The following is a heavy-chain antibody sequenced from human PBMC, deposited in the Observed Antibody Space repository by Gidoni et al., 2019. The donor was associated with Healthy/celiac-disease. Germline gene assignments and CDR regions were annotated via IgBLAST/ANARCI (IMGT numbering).Heavy chain of an antibody. CDR1: GFTFSRYG. Sequence: QVQLVESGGGVVQPGRSLRLSCAASGFTFSRYGMHWVRQAPGKGLEWVAFIWYDGSNKYYADSVKGRFTISRDNSKNTLYLQMNSLRAEDTAVYYCARDRGSSWYSFDYWGQGTLVTVSS. CDR3: ARDRGSSWYSFDY. V-gene: IGHV3-33*01. D-gene: IGHD6-13*01. J-gene: IGHJ4*02. CDR2: IWYDGSNK.